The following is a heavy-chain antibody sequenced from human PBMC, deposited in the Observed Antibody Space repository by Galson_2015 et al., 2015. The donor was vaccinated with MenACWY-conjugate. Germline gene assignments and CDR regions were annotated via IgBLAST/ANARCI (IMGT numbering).Heavy chain of an antibody. Sequence: MSWFRQAPGKGLEWVGFIRSKAYGATTEYAASVKGRFVISRDDSKSIAYLQMNSLNTEDTAVYYCSRADHRHCSRTNCPFDYWGQGTLVTISS. V-gene: IGHV3-49*03. CDR2: IRSKAYGATT. J-gene: IGHJ4*02. D-gene: IGHD2-2*01. CDR3: SRADHRHCSRTNCPFDY.